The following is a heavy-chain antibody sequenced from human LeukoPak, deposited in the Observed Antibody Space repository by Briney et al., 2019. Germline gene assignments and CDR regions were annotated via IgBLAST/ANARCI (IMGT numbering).Heavy chain of an antibody. Sequence: QPGRSLRLSCAASRFTFDDYAMHWVRQAPGKGLEWVSGISWNSGSIGYADSVKGRFTISRDNAKNSLDLQMNSLRVEDTGFYYCVKVARYYYGSETYYFFEHWGQGTPVTASS. D-gene: IGHD3-10*01. CDR3: VKVARYYYGSETYYFFEH. CDR2: ISWNSGSI. J-gene: IGHJ4*02. V-gene: IGHV3-9*01. CDR1: RFTFDDYA.